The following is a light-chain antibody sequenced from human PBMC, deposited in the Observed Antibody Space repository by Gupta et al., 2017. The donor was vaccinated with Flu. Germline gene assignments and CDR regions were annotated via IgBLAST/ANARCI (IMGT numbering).Light chain of an antibody. CDR3: QSYDSSLSGSV. CDR1: SSNIGAGYD. CDR2: GNS. Sequence: QSVSTQPPLVVGGPGQRGTHSCTGSSSNIGAGYDVHWYQQLPGTAPKLLIYGNSNRPSGVPDRFSSSKSGTSASLAITGLQAEDEADYYCQSYDSSLSGSVFGGGTKLTVL. V-gene: IGLV1-40*01. J-gene: IGLJ3*02.